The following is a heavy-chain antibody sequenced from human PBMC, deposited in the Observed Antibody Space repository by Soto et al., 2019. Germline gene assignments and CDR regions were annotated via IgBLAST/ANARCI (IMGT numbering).Heavy chain of an antibody. D-gene: IGHD2-21*02. Sequence: QVQLVQSGAEVKKPGASVKVSCKASGYTFTSYGISWVRQAPGQGLEWMGWISAYNGNTNYAQKLQGRVTMTTDPSTRTAYMELRSLKSDDTAVYYCARDRSFLAYCGGDCYWYFDLWGRGTLVTVSS. J-gene: IGHJ2*01. CDR2: ISAYNGNT. CDR3: ARDRSFLAYCGGDCYWYFDL. CDR1: GYTFTSYG. V-gene: IGHV1-18*01.